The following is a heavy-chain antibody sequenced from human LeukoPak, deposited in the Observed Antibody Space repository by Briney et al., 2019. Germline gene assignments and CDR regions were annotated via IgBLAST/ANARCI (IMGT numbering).Heavy chain of an antibody. CDR2: INPNSGGT. Sequence: GASVKVSCKASGGTFSSYAISWVRQVPGQGLEWMGWINPNSGGTNYAQKFQGRVTMTRDTSISTAYMELSRLRSDDTAVYYCARPLRIAAAGTAYFQHWGQGTLSPSPQ. V-gene: IGHV1-2*02. J-gene: IGHJ1*01. D-gene: IGHD6-13*01. CDR3: ARPLRIAAAGTAYFQH. CDR1: GGTFSSYA.